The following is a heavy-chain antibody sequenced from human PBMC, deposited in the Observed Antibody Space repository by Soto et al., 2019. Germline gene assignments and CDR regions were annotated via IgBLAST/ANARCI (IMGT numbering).Heavy chain of an antibody. V-gene: IGHV4-39*01. Sequence: WETLSLTCTVSGGSISSSSYYWGWIRQPPGKGLEWIGSIYYSGSTYYNPSLKSRVTISVDTSKNQFSLKLSSVTAADTAVYYCARHAGYYDSSGYYSRSAYYYYGMDVWGQGTTVTVSS. D-gene: IGHD3-22*01. CDR1: GGSISSSSYY. CDR2: IYYSGST. CDR3: ARHAGYYDSSGYYSRSAYYYYGMDV. J-gene: IGHJ6*02.